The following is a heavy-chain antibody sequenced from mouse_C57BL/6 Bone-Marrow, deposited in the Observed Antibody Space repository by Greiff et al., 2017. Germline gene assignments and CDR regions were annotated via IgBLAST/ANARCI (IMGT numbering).Heavy chain of an antibody. V-gene: IGHV1-81*01. CDR2: IYPRSGNT. J-gene: IGHJ2*01. D-gene: IGHD1-1*01. CDR1: GYTFTSYG. CDR3: ARSTVVATNFDY. Sequence: QVQLQQSGAELARPGASVKLSCKASGYTFTSYGISWVKQRTGQGLEWIGEIYPRSGNTYYNEKFKGKSTLTADQPSSTAYMELRSLTSEDSAVYFCARSTVVATNFDYWCQGTTLTVSS.